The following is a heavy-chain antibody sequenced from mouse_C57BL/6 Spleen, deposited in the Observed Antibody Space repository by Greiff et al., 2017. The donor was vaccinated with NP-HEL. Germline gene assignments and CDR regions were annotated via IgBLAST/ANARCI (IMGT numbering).Heavy chain of an antibody. CDR1: GYTFTDYE. CDR3: TRSDDHEGFDY. Sequence: QVQLQQSGAELVRPGASVTLSCKASGYTFTDYEMHWVKQTPVHGLEWIGAIDPETGGTAYNQKFKGKAILTADKSSSTAYMELRSLTSEDSAVYYCTRSDDHEGFDYWGQGTTLTVSS. CDR2: IDPETGGT. D-gene: IGHD2-3*01. J-gene: IGHJ2*01. V-gene: IGHV1-15*01.